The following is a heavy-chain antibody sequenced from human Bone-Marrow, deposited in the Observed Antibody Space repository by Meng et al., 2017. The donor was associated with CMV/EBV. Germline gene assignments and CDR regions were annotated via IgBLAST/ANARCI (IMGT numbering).Heavy chain of an antibody. Sequence: GESLKISCAASGFTFSSYAMHWVRQAPGKGLEWVAVISYDGSNKYYADSVKGRFTISRDNSKNTLYLQMNSLRAEDTAVYYCARTMIVVWGQGTLGTVSS. CDR2: ISYDGSNK. CDR1: GFTFSSYA. CDR3: ARTMIVV. V-gene: IGHV3-30-3*01. D-gene: IGHD3-22*01. J-gene: IGHJ1*01.